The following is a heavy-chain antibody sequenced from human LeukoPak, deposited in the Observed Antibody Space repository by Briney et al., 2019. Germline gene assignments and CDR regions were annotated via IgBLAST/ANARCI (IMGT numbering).Heavy chain of an antibody. CDR3: ARGIEEWLYLYY. Sequence: GGSLRLSCAASGFTFNIYSMNWVRQAPGKGLEWVSSISGTSNYIYYADSVKGRFTISRDNSKNSLYLQMDSLRAADTAVYYCARGIEEWLYLYYWGQGALVTVAS. V-gene: IGHV3-21*04. D-gene: IGHD3-3*01. CDR2: ISGTSNYI. CDR1: GFTFNIYS. J-gene: IGHJ4*02.